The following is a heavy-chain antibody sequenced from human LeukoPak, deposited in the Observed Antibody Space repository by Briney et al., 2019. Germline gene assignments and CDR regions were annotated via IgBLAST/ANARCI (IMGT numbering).Heavy chain of an antibody. J-gene: IGHJ3*02. D-gene: IGHD4-17*01. CDR2: IYHSGTT. Sequence: PSETLSLTCAVYGGSFSGYYWNWIRQPPGKGLEWIGEIYHSGTTNYNPSLKSRLTISVDTSRNQFSPKLNSVTAADTAVYFCARYDYGITDAFDIWGQGTMVTVSS. CDR3: ARYDYGITDAFDI. V-gene: IGHV4-34*01. CDR1: GGSFSGYY.